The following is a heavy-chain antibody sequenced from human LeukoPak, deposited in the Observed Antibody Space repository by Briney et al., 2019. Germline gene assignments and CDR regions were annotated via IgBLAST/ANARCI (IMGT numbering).Heavy chain of an antibody. CDR1: GFAFSSYA. V-gene: IGHV3-23*01. D-gene: IGHD3-9*01. Sequence: GGSLRLSCAASGFAFSSYAMSWVRQAPGKGREWVSDISGSGGSTYYADSVKGRFTISRDNSKNTLYLQMNSLRAEDTAVYYCAKVRYFDWLSPFNWFDPWGQGTLVTVSS. CDR2: ISGSGGST. J-gene: IGHJ5*02. CDR3: AKVRYFDWLSPFNWFDP.